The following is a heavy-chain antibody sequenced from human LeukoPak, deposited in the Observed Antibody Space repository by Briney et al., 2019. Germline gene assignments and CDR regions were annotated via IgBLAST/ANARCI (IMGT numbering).Heavy chain of an antibody. CDR3: ARGTGSGSYIIDY. CDR1: GFTFSNYA. D-gene: IGHD3-10*01. Sequence: GTSLRLSCAASGFTFSNYAMQWVRQGPGKGLEWVAIMSNDGSNEKYADSVRGRFTISRDNSKNPLYVQMNSLRSEDTAVYYCARGTGSGSYIIDYWGQGILVTVSS. V-gene: IGHV3-30*04. J-gene: IGHJ4*02. CDR2: MSNDGSNE.